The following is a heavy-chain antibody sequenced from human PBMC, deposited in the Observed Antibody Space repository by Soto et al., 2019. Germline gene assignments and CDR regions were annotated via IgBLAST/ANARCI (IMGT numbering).Heavy chain of an antibody. D-gene: IGHD2-2*02. CDR2: INAGNGNT. V-gene: IGHV1-3*01. CDR1: GYTFTSYA. J-gene: IGHJ6*02. CDR3: AGRRYCSSTSCYRNYYYGMDV. Sequence: GASVKVSCKASGYTFTSYAMHWVRQAPGQRLGWMGWINAGNGNTKYSQKFQGRVTITRDTSASTAYMELSSLRSEDTAVYYCAGRRYCSSTSCYRNYYYGMDVWGQGTTVTVSS.